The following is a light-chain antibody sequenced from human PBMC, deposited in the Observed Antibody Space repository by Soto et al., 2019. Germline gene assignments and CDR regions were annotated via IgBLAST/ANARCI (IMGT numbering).Light chain of an antibody. Sequence: DIQMTQSPSSVSASVGDRVTITCRASQGISSWLAWYQQKPGKAPKLLIYGASTRATGIPARFSGSGSGTEFTLTISSLQSEDFAVYYCQQYNNWPPVTFGQGTKVEIK. CDR2: GAS. CDR3: QQYNNWPPVT. CDR1: QGISSW. J-gene: IGKJ1*01. V-gene: IGKV1-12*01.